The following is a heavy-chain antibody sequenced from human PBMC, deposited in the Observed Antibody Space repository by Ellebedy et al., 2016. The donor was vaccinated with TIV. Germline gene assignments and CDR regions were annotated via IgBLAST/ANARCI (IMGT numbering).Heavy chain of an antibody. CDR1: GYTFTSYG. CDR3: ARDNTVGGTNWFDP. Sequence: AASVKVSCKTSGYTFTSYGVSWVRQAPGQGLEWMGWISGLNGKTKYARTVQGRVTLTTDTAARTVYMELTSLRSEDTAVYYCARDNTVGGTNWFDPWGQGTLITVSS. D-gene: IGHD6-19*01. J-gene: IGHJ5*02. V-gene: IGHV1-18*01. CDR2: ISGLNGKT.